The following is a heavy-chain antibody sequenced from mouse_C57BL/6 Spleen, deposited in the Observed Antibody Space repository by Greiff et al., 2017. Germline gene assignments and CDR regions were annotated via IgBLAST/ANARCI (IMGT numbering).Heavy chain of an antibody. CDR2: INPNNGGT. CDR3: ARRAYFYAMDY. Sequence: EVKLQESGPELVKPGASVKIPCKASGYTFTDYNMDWVKQSHGKSLEWIGDINPNNGGTIYNQKFKGKATLTVDKSSSTAYMELRSLTSDDTAVYYCARRAYFYAMDYWGQGTSVTVAS. D-gene: IGHD2-10*01. CDR1: GYTFTDYN. J-gene: IGHJ4*01. V-gene: IGHV1-18*01.